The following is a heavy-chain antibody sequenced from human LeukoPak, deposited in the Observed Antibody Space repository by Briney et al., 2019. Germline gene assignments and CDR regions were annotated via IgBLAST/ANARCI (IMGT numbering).Heavy chain of an antibody. CDR1: GGSFSGYY. Sequence: SETLSLTCAVYGGSFSGYYWSWVRQPPGKGLEWIGEINHSGSTNYNPSLKSRVTISVDTSKNQFSLKLSSVTAADTAVYYCARDPLYGSGSYISWGQGTLVTVSS. CDR3: ARDPLYGSGSYIS. V-gene: IGHV4-34*01. J-gene: IGHJ5*02. CDR2: INHSGST. D-gene: IGHD3-10*01.